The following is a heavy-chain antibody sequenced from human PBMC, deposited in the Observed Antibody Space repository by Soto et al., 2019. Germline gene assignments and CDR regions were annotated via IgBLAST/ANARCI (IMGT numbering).Heavy chain of an antibody. D-gene: IGHD3-10*01. V-gene: IGHV3-30-3*01. CDR1: GFTFSSYA. Sequence: PGGSLRLSCAASGFTFSSYAMHWVRQAPGKGLEWVAVISYDGSNKYYADSVKGRFTISRDNSKNTLYLQMNSLRAEDTAVYYCARSGSDTIYYYYYGMDVWGQGTTVTVSS. CDR2: ISYDGSNK. CDR3: ARSGSDTIYYYYYGMDV. J-gene: IGHJ6*02.